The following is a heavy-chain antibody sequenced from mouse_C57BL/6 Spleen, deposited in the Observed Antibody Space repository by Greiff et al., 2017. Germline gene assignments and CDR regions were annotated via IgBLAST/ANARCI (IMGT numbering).Heavy chain of an antibody. CDR1: GYAFTNYL. V-gene: IGHV1-54*01. CDR3: AREGIYYGNYVDY. D-gene: IGHD2-1*01. Sequence: QVQLQQSGAELVRPGTSVKVSCKASGYAFTNYLIEWVKQRPGQGLEWIGVINPGSGGTNYNEKFKGKATLTADKSSSTAYMQRSSLTSEDSAVDFCAREGIYYGNYVDYWGQGTTLTVSS. CDR2: INPGSGGT. J-gene: IGHJ2*01.